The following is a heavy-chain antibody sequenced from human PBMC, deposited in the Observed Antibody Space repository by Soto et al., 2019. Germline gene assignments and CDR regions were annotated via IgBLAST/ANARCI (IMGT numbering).Heavy chain of an antibody. D-gene: IGHD1-26*01. CDR2: IIVDSGNT. J-gene: IGHJ4*01. CDR1: GCTFADSA. V-gene: IGHV1-58*01. CDR3: ATANNTSPFDY. Sequence: SVQVSCKASGCTFADSAVQWVRQAPGQNLGWIGLIIVDSGNTKSPVKFTERVSMSWDMSTSTAFMELRSLSSDATGVYYGATANNTSPFDYWG.